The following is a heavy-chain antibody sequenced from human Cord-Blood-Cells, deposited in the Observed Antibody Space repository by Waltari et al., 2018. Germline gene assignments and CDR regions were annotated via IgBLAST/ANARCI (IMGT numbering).Heavy chain of an antibody. V-gene: IGHV4-34*01. Sequence: QVQLQQWGAGLLKPSETLSLTCAVYGGSFSGYYWSWIRQPPGKGLEWIGEINHNGSTNYNPSLKSRVTISVDTSKNQFSLKLSSVTAADTAVYYCARDIVGANDAFDIWGQGTMVTVSS. CDR2: INHNGST. CDR1: GGSFSGYY. CDR3: ARDIVGANDAFDI. J-gene: IGHJ3*02. D-gene: IGHD1-26*01.